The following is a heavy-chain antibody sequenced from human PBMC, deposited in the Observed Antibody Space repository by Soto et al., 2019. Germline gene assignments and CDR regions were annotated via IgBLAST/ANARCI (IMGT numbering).Heavy chain of an antibody. V-gene: IGHV3-33*01. J-gene: IGHJ4*02. CDR2: IWYDGSNK. Sequence: GASLTLACAAAGVEFSNSGMHWVRQAPGKGLEWVAVIWYDGSNKYYEDSVKGRFTISRDNSKNTLYLQMNSLRAEDTAVYYCARDHTVTTSFFDYWGQGT. CDR3: ARDHTVTTSFFDY. D-gene: IGHD4-17*01. CDR1: GVEFSNSG.